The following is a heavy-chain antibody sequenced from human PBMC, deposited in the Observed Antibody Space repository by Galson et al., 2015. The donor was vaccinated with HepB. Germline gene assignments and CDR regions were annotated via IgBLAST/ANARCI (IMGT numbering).Heavy chain of an antibody. CDR1: GFTFSSYA. Sequence: SLRLSCAASGFTFSSYAIHWVRQAPGKGLEWVAVISYDGSNKYYADSVKGRFTISRDNSKSTLYLQMNSLRAEDTAVYYCARDRGSYWYFDLWGRGTLVTVSS. D-gene: IGHD1-26*01. J-gene: IGHJ2*01. CDR2: ISYDGSNK. CDR3: ARDRGSYWYFDL. V-gene: IGHV3-30-3*01.